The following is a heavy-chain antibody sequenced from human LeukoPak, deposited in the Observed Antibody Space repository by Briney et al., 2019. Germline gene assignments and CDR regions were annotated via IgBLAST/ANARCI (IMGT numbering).Heavy chain of an antibody. D-gene: IGHD4-17*01. J-gene: IGHJ3*02. CDR3: ASYGDVGIDAFDI. V-gene: IGHV5-51*01. Sequence: GASLQISCQGAGYIFTSCWIGWVRQLPGKGLEWMGIIYPGDSDTRYSPSFQGQVTISADKSISTAYLQWSSLKASDTAMYYCASYGDVGIDAFDIWGKGTMVTVSS. CDR1: GYIFTSCW. CDR2: IYPGDSDT.